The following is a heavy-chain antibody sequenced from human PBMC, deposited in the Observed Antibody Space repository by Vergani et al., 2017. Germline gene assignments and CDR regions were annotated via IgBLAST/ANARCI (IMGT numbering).Heavy chain of an antibody. CDR3: ARDLRGQQLVSYWFDP. D-gene: IGHD6-13*01. V-gene: IGHV3-30*03. CDR1: GFTFSSYG. CDR2: ISYDGSNK. J-gene: IGHJ5*02. Sequence: QVQLVESGGGVVQPGRSLRLSCAASGFTFSSYGMHWVRQAPGKGLEWVAVISYDGSNKYYADSVKGRFTISRDNSKNTLYLQMNSLRAEDTAVYYCARDLRGQQLVSYWFDPWGQGTLVTVSS.